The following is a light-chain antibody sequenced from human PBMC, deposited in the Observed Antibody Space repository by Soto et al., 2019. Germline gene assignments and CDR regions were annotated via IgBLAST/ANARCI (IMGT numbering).Light chain of an antibody. Sequence: AIQLTQSPSPLSASVGDRVTLTCRASQDISSALVWYQQKPGEAPKVLIYDASKLESGVPSRFSGGGSGTDFTLTIRNLQPEDLATYHCQQFNNYPRTFGQGTKLEIK. J-gene: IGKJ2*01. V-gene: IGKV1D-13*01. CDR2: DAS. CDR3: QQFNNYPRT. CDR1: QDISSA.